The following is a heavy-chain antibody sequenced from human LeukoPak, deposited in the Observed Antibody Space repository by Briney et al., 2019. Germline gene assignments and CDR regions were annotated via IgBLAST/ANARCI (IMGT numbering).Heavy chain of an antibody. CDR2: INHSGST. CDR3: ARRTWDRNFDY. CDR1: GGSFSGYY. J-gene: IGHJ4*02. D-gene: IGHD1-26*01. V-gene: IGHV4-34*01. Sequence: PSETLSLTCAVYGGSFSGYYWSWIRQPPGKGLEWIGEINHSGSTNYNPSLKSRVTISVDTSKNQFSLKLSSVTAADTAVCYCARRTWDRNFDYWGQGTLVTVPS.